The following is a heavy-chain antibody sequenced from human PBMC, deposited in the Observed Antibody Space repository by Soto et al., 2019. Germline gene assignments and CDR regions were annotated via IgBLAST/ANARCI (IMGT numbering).Heavy chain of an antibody. CDR1: GGLFSSYA. V-gene: IGHV1-69*01. Sequence: QEQLVQSGAEVKKSGSSVKVSCKDTGGLFSSYAVSWVRQAPGQGLEWMGGIIPVFDTVYYAQKFQGRVTITADESTNTAYMALSSLRSEDTAMYYCARGGSGYVWVNEFWGQGTLVTVSS. CDR2: IIPVFDTV. J-gene: IGHJ4*02. D-gene: IGHD3-22*01. CDR3: ARGGSGYVWVNEF.